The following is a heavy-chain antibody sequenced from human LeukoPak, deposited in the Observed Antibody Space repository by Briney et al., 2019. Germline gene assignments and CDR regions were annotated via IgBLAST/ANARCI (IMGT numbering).Heavy chain of an antibody. CDR2: IYSDESLI. CDR1: GYSSSKYW. Sequence: GESLKISCTASGYSSSKYWIGWVRQTPGKGLEWMGFIYSDESLIRYSPSFEGQVTISADNSINTAYLQWNSLKASDTAMYYCGRYGLSGNGYTSYFYYGMDFWGQGTAVTVSS. V-gene: IGHV5-51*01. CDR3: GRYGLSGNGYTSYFYYGMDF. D-gene: IGHD5-24*01. J-gene: IGHJ6*02.